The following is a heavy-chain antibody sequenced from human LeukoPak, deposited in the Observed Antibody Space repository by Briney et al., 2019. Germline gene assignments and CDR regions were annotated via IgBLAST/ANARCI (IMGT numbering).Heavy chain of an antibody. D-gene: IGHD3-9*01. CDR2: IQKDGSYE. CDR3: AKDQGTTGSYDY. J-gene: IGHJ4*02. CDR1: GLTFSSYG. Sequence: PGGSLRLSCAASGLTFSSYGMDWVRQAPGQGLEWVAFIQKDGSYEYYADSAKGRFTISRDNSKNTLYLEMNTLRPEDTAVYYCAKDQGTTGSYDYWGQGTLVTVSS. V-gene: IGHV3-30*02.